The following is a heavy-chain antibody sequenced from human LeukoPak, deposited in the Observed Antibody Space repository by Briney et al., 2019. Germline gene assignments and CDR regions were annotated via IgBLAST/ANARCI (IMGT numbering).Heavy chain of an antibody. CDR2: IIPIFGTA. Sequence: SVKVSCKASGGTFSSYAISWVRQAPGQGLEWMGGIIPIFGTANYAQKFQGRVTITTDESTSTAYMELSSLRSEDTAVYYCARGTSDSSYYYYYYMDVWGKGTTVTVSS. CDR3: ARGTSDSSYYYYYYMDV. V-gene: IGHV1-69*05. CDR1: GGTFSSYA. J-gene: IGHJ6*03. D-gene: IGHD6-13*01.